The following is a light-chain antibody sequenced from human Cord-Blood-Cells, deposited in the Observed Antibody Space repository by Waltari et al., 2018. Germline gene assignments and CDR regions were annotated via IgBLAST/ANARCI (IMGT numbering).Light chain of an antibody. V-gene: IGLV1-40*01. J-gene: IGLJ2*01. CDR1: SSNIGAGYA. Sequence: QSVLTQPPSVSGAPGQRVTISCTRSSSNIGAGYAVHWYQQLPVPAPKLLIYGNSNRPSGVPDRFSGSKSGTSASLAITGLQAEDEADYYCQSYDSSLSGSVVFGGGTKLTVL. CDR2: GNS. CDR3: QSYDSSLSGSVV.